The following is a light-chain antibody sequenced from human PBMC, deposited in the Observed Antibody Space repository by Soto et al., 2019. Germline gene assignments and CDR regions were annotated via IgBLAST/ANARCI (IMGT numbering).Light chain of an antibody. V-gene: IGLV2-14*01. CDR1: RSDVGGYNY. CDR3: SSYTSSSTHVV. CDR2: EVT. Sequence: QSVLTQPASVSGSPGQSITISCTGTRSDVGGYNYVSWYQHHPGKAPKLMIYEVTNRPSGVSNRFPGSKSGNTASLTISGLQAEDEADYYCSSYTSSSTHVVFGGGTKVTVL. J-gene: IGLJ2*01.